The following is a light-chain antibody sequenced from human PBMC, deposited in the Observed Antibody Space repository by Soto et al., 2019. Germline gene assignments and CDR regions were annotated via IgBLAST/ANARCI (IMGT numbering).Light chain of an antibody. CDR3: SSYTTSYFYV. V-gene: IGLV2-14*02. J-gene: IGLJ1*01. Sequence: QSALTQPASVSGSPGQSVTISCTGTSSDFGSYKFVSWYQHHPGKVPKVIIYETSKRPSGVSDRFSGSKSGNTASLTISGLQAEDEAHYYCSSYTTSYFYVFGPGTKVT. CDR2: ETS. CDR1: SSDFGSYKF.